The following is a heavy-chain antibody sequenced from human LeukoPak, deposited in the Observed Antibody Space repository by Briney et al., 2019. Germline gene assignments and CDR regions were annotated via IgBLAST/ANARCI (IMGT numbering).Heavy chain of an antibody. Sequence: SETLSLTCTVSGGSISSYYWSWIRQPPGKGLEWIGYIYYSGSTNYNPSLKSRVTISVDTSKNQFSLKLSSVTAADTAVYYCARSYYDSSGYYGMRAFDIWGQGTMVTVSS. D-gene: IGHD3-22*01. CDR2: IYYSGST. CDR1: GGSISSYY. CDR3: ARSYYDSSGYYGMRAFDI. J-gene: IGHJ3*02. V-gene: IGHV4-59*01.